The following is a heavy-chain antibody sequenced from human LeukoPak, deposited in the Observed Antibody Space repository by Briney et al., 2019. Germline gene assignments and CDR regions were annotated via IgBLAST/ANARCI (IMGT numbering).Heavy chain of an antibody. V-gene: IGHV3-11*01. Sequence: GGSLRLSCAASGFTFSDYYMSWIRQAPGKGLEWVSYISSSGSTIYYADSVKGRFTISRDNAKNSLYLQMNSLRAEDTAVYYCARGEPTIRVDYDFWSGGLFDPWGQGTLVTVSS. CDR2: ISSSGSTI. CDR3: ARGEPTIRVDYDFWSGGLFDP. CDR1: GFTFSDYY. D-gene: IGHD3-3*01. J-gene: IGHJ5*02.